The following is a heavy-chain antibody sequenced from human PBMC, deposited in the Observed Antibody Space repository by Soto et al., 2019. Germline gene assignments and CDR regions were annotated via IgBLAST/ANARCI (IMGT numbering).Heavy chain of an antibody. V-gene: IGHV3-23*01. CDR1: GFTFSSYA. CDR3: AKGGTIFGVVFGRGGNWFDP. D-gene: IGHD3-3*01. J-gene: IGHJ5*02. Sequence: EVQLLESGGGLVQPGGSLRLSCAASGFTFSSYAMSWDRQAPGKGLEWVSAISGSGGSTYYADSVKGRFTISRDNSKNTLYLQMNSLRAEDTAVYYCAKGGTIFGVVFGRGGNWFDPWGQGTLVTVSS. CDR2: ISGSGGST.